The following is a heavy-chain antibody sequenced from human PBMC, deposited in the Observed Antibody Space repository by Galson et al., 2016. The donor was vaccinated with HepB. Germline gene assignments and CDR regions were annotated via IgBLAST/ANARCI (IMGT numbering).Heavy chain of an antibody. V-gene: IGHV4-34*01. CDR2: INHGGST. CDR1: GGSFSGYY. D-gene: IGHD3-3*01. Sequence: TLSLTCAVQGGSFSGYYWNWIRQTPGKGFEWIGEINHGGSTNYNPSLKSRVTISIDTSRNQFSLNLTSVTAADTAVYYCARGGLRFLNWLSDEYDHWGQGTLDTVSS. CDR3: ARGGLRFLNWLSDEYDH. J-gene: IGHJ4*02.